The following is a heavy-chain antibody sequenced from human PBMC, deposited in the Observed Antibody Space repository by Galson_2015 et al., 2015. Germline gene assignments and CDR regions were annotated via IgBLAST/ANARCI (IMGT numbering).Heavy chain of an antibody. D-gene: IGHD3-10*01. V-gene: IGHV1-8*01. CDR3: ARGFMVRGVIPFDY. Sequence: SVKVSCKASGYTFTSYDINWVRQATGQGLEWMGWMNPNSGNTGYAQKFQGRVTMTRNTSISTAYMELSSLRSEDTAVYYCARGFMVRGVIPFDYWGQGTLVTVSS. CDR2: MNPNSGNT. CDR1: GYTFTSYD. J-gene: IGHJ4*02.